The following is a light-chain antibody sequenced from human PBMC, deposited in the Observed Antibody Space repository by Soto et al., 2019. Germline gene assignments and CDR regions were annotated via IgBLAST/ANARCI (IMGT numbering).Light chain of an antibody. V-gene: IGKV1-39*01. CDR2: GAS. J-gene: IGKJ3*01. CDR3: PQNSRDPLT. CDR1: QTISTF. Sequence: DIQMTQSPSSLSASVGDTIIIICRASQTISTFLHWFQQKPGKAPKLLISGASDLQSRVPSRFSGSGSGTEFTLTISSLQPDDFAAYYCPQNSRDPLTFGPGTKVDLK.